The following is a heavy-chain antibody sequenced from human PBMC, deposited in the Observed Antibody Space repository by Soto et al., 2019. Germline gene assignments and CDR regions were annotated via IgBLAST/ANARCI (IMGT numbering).Heavy chain of an antibody. Sequence: SVPLCVTCSVAGGSSVGSGYCWVWILQAPGKGLEWIGSISYSGSTLHNPSLRSRVIISVDTPKSQLSLKLNSVTATDTAVYFCTRLVAVATSGYVGLHPWGQGPQVTVSS. D-gene: IGHD2-15*01. V-gene: IGHV4-39*01. CDR3: TRLVAVATSGYVGLHP. CDR2: ISYSGST. CDR1: GGSSVGSGYC. J-gene: IGHJ5*02.